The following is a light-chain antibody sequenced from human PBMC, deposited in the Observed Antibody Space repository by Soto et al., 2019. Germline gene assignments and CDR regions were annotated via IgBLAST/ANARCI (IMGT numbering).Light chain of an antibody. CDR2: GAS. CDR3: QQYNNWPRT. V-gene: IGKV3-15*01. CDR1: QSVSRN. J-gene: IGKJ5*01. Sequence: EIVMTQSPATLSLSPGERATLSCRASQSVSRNLAWYQQKPGQAPRLLIYGASTRATGIPARFSGSGSGTEFTLTISSLKSEDFAVYYCQQYNNWPRTFGQWTRLEIK.